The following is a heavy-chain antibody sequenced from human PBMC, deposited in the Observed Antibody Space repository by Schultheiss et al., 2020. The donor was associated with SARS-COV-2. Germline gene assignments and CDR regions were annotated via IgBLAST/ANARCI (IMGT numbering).Heavy chain of an antibody. Sequence: SETLSLTCAVYGGSFSSYYWSWIRQPPGKGLEWIGYIYYSGSTNYNPSLKSRVTISVDTSKNQFSLKLSSVTAADTAVYYCARRHDYRPPGGFDLWGRGTLVTVSS. J-gene: IGHJ2*01. CDR2: IYYSGST. CDR3: ARRHDYRPPGGFDL. V-gene: IGHV4-59*12. CDR1: GGSFSSYY. D-gene: IGHD4-11*01.